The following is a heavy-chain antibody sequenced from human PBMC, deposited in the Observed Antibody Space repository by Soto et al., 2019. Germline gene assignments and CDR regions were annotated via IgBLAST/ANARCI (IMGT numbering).Heavy chain of an antibody. V-gene: IGHV5-51*01. CDR2: IYPADSES. D-gene: IGHD3-16*01. CDR3: ARISGLYTYVWGTPTQNKWFDP. Sequence: GDSLKISCKGSGYTFTNYWIAWVRQMPGKGLEWIGSIYPADSESRYSPSFQGQVTISADKSISTAYLQWTSLKASDTAIHHCARISGLYTYVWGTPTQNKWFDPWGQGPQVTVYS. J-gene: IGHJ5*02. CDR1: GYTFTNYW.